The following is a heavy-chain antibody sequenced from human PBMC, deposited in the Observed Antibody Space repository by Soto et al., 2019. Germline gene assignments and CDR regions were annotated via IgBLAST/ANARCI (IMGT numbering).Heavy chain of an antibody. CDR1: GFTFRSYW. Sequence: EVHLVESGGGLVQPGGSLGLSCATSGFTFRSYWMTWVRQAPGKGLEWVASIKQDGSEDHYVDSVKGRFTISRDNAENSLYLQMNSLKVDDTAVYYCARDPGRRFDYWGPGTLVTVSS. D-gene: IGHD1-1*01. CDR2: IKQDGSED. V-gene: IGHV3-7*03. J-gene: IGHJ4*02. CDR3: ARDPGRRFDY.